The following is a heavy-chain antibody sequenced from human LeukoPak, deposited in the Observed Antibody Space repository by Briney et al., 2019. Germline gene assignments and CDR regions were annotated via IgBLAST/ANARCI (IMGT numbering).Heavy chain of an antibody. J-gene: IGHJ4*02. CDR2: TSAYNGNT. D-gene: IGHD3-3*02. Sequence: ASVKVSCKASGYTFTDFGISWVRQAPGQGLEWMGWTSAYNGNTNYVQKFQGRVPMPTDTSTSTAYMELRSLRSDDTAVFYCASDLGETPRGIFFDYWGQATLVTVSS. V-gene: IGHV1-18*01. CDR3: ASDLGETPRGIFFDY. CDR1: GYTFTDFG.